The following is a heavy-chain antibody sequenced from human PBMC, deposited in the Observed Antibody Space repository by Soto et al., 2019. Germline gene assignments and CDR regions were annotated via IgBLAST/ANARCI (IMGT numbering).Heavy chain of an antibody. CDR1: GFTFSSYA. D-gene: IGHD3-10*01. V-gene: IGHV3-23*01. CDR2: ISGSGGST. J-gene: IGHJ4*02. CDR3: AKAPGTMVRGVIIPFFDY. Sequence: GSLRLSCAASGFTFSSYAMSWVRQAPGKGLEWVSAISGSGGSTYYADSVKGRFTISRDNSKNTLYLQMNSLRAEDTAVYYCAKAPGTMVRGVIIPFFDYWGQGTLVTVSS.